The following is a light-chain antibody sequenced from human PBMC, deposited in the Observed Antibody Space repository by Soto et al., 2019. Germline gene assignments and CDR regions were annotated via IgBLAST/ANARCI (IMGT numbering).Light chain of an antibody. V-gene: IGKV3-15*01. CDR2: GAS. CDR3: QQYKTWPPWT. Sequence: EVVMTQSPATLSVSPGERATLSCRASQSVDSHLAWFQQKPGQAPRLLIYGASTRATGIPARFSGSGSGTEFTLTVSSLQSEDFAVYYCQQYKTWPPWTFGQGTKVEI. J-gene: IGKJ1*01. CDR1: QSVDSH.